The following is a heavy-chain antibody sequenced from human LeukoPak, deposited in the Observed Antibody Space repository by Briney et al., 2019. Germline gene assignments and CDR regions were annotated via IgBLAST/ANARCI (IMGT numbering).Heavy chain of an antibody. CDR2: IIPIFGTA. CDR1: GGTFSSYA. CDR3: AREVWSGSNFGARSWFDP. D-gene: IGHD3-3*01. J-gene: IGHJ5*02. V-gene: IGHV1-69*05. Sequence: SVKVSXKASGGTFSSYAISWVRQAPGQGLEWMGRIIPIFGTANYAQKFQGRVTITTDESTSTAYMELSSLRSEDTAVYYCAREVWSGSNFGARSWFDPWGQGTLVTVSS.